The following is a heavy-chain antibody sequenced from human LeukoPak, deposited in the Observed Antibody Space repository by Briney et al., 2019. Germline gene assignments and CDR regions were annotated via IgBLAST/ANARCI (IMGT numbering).Heavy chain of an antibody. Sequence: ALMKVSCKASGYTFTTYDISWVRQAPGQGLEWMAWISADNANTNYAQKLQGRVTMTTDTSTSTAYMELRSLRSDDTAVYYCARVAQGCISTSCYVDYWGQGTLVTVSS. CDR3: ARVAQGCISTSCYVDY. CDR1: GYTFTTYD. CDR2: ISADNANT. V-gene: IGHV1-18*01. D-gene: IGHD2-2*01. J-gene: IGHJ4*02.